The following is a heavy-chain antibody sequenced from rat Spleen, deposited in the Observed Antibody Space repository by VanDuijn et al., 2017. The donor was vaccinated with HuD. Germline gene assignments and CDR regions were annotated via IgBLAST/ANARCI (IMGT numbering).Heavy chain of an antibody. V-gene: IGHV5-31*01. D-gene: IGHD1-11*01. J-gene: IGHJ3*01. CDR1: GFTFNNYW. CDR3: ARRSTEGIEGWFAY. CDR2: ISPSGGST. Sequence: EVQLVESGGGLVQPGGSLKLSCVASGFTFNNYWMTWIRQAPTKGLEWVASISPSGGSTYYRDSVKGRFTISRDNAKNTLYLQLSSLRSEDTALYYCARRSTEGIEGWFAYWGQGTLVTVSS.